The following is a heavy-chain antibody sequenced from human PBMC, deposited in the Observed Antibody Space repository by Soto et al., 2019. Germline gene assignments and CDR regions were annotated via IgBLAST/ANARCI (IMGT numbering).Heavy chain of an antibody. Sequence: MGGIIPIFGTANYAQKFQGRVTITADASTSTAYMELSSLRSEDTAVYYCARAKDIVVVPATLRQYYFDYWGQGTLVTVSS. J-gene: IGHJ4*02. V-gene: IGHV1-69*01. CDR3: ARAKDIVVVPATLRQYYFDY. D-gene: IGHD2-2*01. CDR2: IIPIFGTA.